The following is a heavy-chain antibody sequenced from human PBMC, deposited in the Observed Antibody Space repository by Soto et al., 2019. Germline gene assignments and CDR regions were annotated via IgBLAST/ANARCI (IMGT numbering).Heavy chain of an antibody. J-gene: IGHJ4*02. CDR1: GGSISSGGYY. V-gene: IGHV4-31*11. CDR3: ARNYASGRPVDY. CDR2: IYYTGST. D-gene: IGHD3-10*01. Sequence: TSETLSLTCAVSGGSISSGGYYWSWIRQPPGKGLEWIGYIYYTGSTNYNPSLKSRVTISVDTSKNQLSLKLNSVTAADTAVYYCARNYASGRPVDYWGQGTLVTDSS.